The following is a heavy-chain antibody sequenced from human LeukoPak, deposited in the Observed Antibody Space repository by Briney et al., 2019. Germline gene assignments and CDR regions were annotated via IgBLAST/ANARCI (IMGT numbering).Heavy chain of an antibody. CDR1: GASISHDYHF. Sequence: SETLSLTCSVLGASISHDYHFWSWIRPPPEKGLEFIGYIFHSWSTYYNASLRSRVTIPIDTSKSQFSLSLSSVTAADTAVYYCARLGGPGAGADYWGQGALVTVSS. CDR3: ARLGGPGAGADY. V-gene: IGHV4-30-4*01. CDR2: IFHSWST. J-gene: IGHJ4*02. D-gene: IGHD1-26*01.